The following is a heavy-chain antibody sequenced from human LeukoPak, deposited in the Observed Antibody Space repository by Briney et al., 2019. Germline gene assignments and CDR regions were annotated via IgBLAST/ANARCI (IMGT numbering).Heavy chain of an antibody. Sequence: ASVKVSCKASSYTFTSYGISWVRQAPGQGLEWMGWISAYNGNTNYAQKLQGRVTMTTDTSTSTAYMELRSLRSDDTAVYYCAVYCGGDCYKYFQHWGQGTLVTVSS. D-gene: IGHD2-21*02. CDR1: SYTFTSYG. V-gene: IGHV1-18*01. CDR3: AVYCGGDCYKYFQH. CDR2: ISAYNGNT. J-gene: IGHJ1*01.